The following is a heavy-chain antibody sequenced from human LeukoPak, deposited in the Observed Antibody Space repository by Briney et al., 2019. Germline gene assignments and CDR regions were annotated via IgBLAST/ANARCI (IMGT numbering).Heavy chain of an antibody. D-gene: IGHD5-12*01. CDR1: GFTFSSYG. CDR2: ISYDGSNK. J-gene: IGHJ4*02. V-gene: IGHV3-30*18. CDR3: AKDQKGYSGYEPLDY. Sequence: GRSLRLSCAAPGFTFSSYGMHWVRQAPGKGLEWVAVISYDGSNKYYADSVKGRFTISRDNSKNTLYLQMNSLRAEDTAVYYCAKDQKGYSGYEPLDYWGQGTLVTVSS.